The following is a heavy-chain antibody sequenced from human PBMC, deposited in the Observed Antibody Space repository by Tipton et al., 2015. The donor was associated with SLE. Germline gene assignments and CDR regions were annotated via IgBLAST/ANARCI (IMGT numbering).Heavy chain of an antibody. D-gene: IGHD5-12*01. CDR2: IYHSGST. V-gene: IGHV4-31*03. Sequence: TLSLTCTVSGSSIGGYYWSWIRQHPGKGLEWIGHIYHSGSTFYSPSLRSRVTISVDTSKNQFSLRLISVTAADTAVYYCAREKSGHGYFDSWGQGSLVTVSS. CDR3: AREKSGHGYFDS. CDR1: GSSIGGYY. J-gene: IGHJ4*02.